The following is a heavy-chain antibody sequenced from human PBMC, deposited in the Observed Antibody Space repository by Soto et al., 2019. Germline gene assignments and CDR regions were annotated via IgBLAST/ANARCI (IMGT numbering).Heavy chain of an antibody. CDR1: GFTFSVSA. CDR2: IRSTAQNSAT. D-gene: IGHD1-26*01. Sequence: EVQLVESGGGLVQPGGSLKLSCAASGFTFSVSAIHWVRQAPGRGLEWVGRIRSTAQNSATGYVASVRGRFTISRDDSKNTGYLQINSLKTDDTAVYYRTVVGATSDGFRYWGQGSLVTVSS. CDR3: TVVGATSDGFRY. J-gene: IGHJ4*02. V-gene: IGHV3-73*02.